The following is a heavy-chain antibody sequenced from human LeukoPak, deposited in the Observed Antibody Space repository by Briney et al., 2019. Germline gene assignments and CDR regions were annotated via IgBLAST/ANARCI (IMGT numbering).Heavy chain of an antibody. Sequence: SSETLSLTCTVSGGSISSYYWSWVRQPPGKGLEWIGYIYYSGSTNYNPSLKSRVTISVDTSKNQFSLKLSSVTAADTAVYYCARARGYSYGFLFDYWGQGTLVTVSS. J-gene: IGHJ4*02. CDR2: IYYSGST. CDR3: ARARGYSYGFLFDY. V-gene: IGHV4-59*01. D-gene: IGHD5-18*01. CDR1: GGSISSYY.